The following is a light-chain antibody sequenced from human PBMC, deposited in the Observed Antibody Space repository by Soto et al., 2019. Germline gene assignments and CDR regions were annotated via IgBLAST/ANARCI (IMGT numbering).Light chain of an antibody. J-gene: IGLJ1*01. V-gene: IGLV1-51*02. CDR1: SSNSENNY. Sequence: QSVLTQPPSVSAAPGQKVTISFSGSSSNSENNYVSWYQQLPGTAPKLLIYEDNKRPSGIPDRFSGSKSGTSATLGITGLQTGDEADYYCGTWDSSLTAYVFGSGTKVTVL. CDR3: GTWDSSLTAYV. CDR2: EDN.